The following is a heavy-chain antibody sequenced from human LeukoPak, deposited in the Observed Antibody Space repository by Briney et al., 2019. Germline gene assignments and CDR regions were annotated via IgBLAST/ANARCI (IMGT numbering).Heavy chain of an antibody. V-gene: IGHV3-23*05. Sequence: GGSLRPSCAASGFTFSSSAMSWVRQAPGKGLEWVSTIYTGGNTYYAASVKGRFTISRDFSKNTVFLHMNSLRAEDTAMYYCARGDDSGYYDYFDYWGQGALVTVSS. J-gene: IGHJ4*02. CDR1: GFTFSSSA. D-gene: IGHD3-22*01. CDR3: ARGDDSGYYDYFDY. CDR2: IYTGGNT.